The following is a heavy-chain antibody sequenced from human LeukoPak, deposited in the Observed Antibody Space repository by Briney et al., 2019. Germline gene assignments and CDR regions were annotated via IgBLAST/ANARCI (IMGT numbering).Heavy chain of an antibody. CDR1: GGSISGYY. V-gene: IGHV4-4*07. D-gene: IGHD3-9*01. J-gene: IGHJ4*02. Sequence: PSETLSLTCTVSGGSISGYYWSWIRQPAGKGQEWIGHISTSGSTNYNPSLKSRVTMSVDTSKNQFSLKLTSVTAADTAVYYCARDLTFDILTGYYISPFDCWGQGTLATVSS. CDR2: ISTSGST. CDR3: ARDLTFDILTGYYISPFDC.